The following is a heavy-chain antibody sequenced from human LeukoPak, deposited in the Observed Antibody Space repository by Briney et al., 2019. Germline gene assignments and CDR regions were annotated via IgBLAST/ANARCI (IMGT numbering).Heavy chain of an antibody. CDR2: ISWNSGSI. J-gene: IGHJ1*01. V-gene: IGHV3-9*01. CDR3: AKDMPTYSSSWYGYFQH. D-gene: IGHD6-13*01. Sequence: GGSLRLSCAASGFTFSSYAMSWVRQAPGKGLEWVSGISWNSGSIGYADSVKGRFTISRDNAKNSLYLQMNSLRAEDTALYYCAKDMPTYSSSWYGYFQHWGQGTLVTVSS. CDR1: GFTFSSYA.